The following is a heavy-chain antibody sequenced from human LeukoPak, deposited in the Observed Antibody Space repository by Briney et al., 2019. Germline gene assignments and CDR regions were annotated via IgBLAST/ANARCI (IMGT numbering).Heavy chain of an antibody. D-gene: IGHD2-21*01. Sequence: ESGPTLVNPTQTLTLTCTFSGFSFSTSGVGVGWIRQPPGKALEWLSLIYWDDDKTYSQSLKSRLTITKDTSENQAVLRMTHMDPVDTATYYCAHRLRRVGVNDLHAFDIWGQGTMVTVSS. V-gene: IGHV2-5*02. CDR1: GFSFSTSGVG. CDR2: IYWDDDK. J-gene: IGHJ3*02. CDR3: AHRLRRVGVNDLHAFDI.